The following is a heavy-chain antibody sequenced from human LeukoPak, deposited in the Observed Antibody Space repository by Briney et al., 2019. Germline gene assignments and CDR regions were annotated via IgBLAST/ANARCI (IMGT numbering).Heavy chain of an antibody. V-gene: IGHV3-7*01. Sequence: GGSLRLSCAASGFTFSNYWMNWVRQTPGKGLEWVANIKQDGSEKYYVDSVEGRFTISRDNAKNSLYLQMNSLRAEDTAVYYCARQQIYGSSRYRPVDCWGQGTLVTISS. CDR2: IKQDGSEK. CDR3: ARQQIYGSSRYRPVDC. J-gene: IGHJ4*02. D-gene: IGHD3-22*01. CDR1: GFTFSNYW.